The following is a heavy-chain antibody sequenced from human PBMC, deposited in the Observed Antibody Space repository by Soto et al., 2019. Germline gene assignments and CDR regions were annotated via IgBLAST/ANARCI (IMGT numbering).Heavy chain of an antibody. Sequence: QVQLVQSGAEVRKPGSSVKVSCKASGDTFSSYAISWVRQAPGQGLEWMGGIVPFIGTTNYAQHFQGRVTITADKSTSTTYLELTSLRSEDTAVYYCARGGFSSSWRFDYWGQGALVTVSS. CDR3: ARGGFSSSWRFDY. V-gene: IGHV1-69*06. CDR2: IVPFIGTT. J-gene: IGHJ4*02. CDR1: GDTFSSYA. D-gene: IGHD6-13*01.